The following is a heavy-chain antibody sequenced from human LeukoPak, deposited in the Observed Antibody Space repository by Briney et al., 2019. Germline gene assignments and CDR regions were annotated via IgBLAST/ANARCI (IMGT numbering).Heavy chain of an antibody. V-gene: IGHV3-23*01. D-gene: IGHD4-17*01. CDR2: ISGSGGST. CDR3: AKDFGGYGDYVVYYFDY. J-gene: IGHJ4*02. CDR1: GFPFSSYA. Sequence: GGSLRLSCAASGFPFSSYAMSWVRQAPGKGLEWVSAISGSGGSTYYADSVKGRFTISRDNSKNTLYLQMNSLRAEDTAVYYCAKDFGGYGDYVVYYFDYWGQGTLVTVSS.